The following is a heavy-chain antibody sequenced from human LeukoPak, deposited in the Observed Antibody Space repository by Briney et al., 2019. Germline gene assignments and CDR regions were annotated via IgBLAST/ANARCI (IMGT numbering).Heavy chain of an antibody. CDR3: ARIGYCTNGVCFDY. CDR1: GGSFSGYY. J-gene: IGHJ4*02. Sequence: SETLSLTCAVYGGSFSGYYWSWIRQPPGKGLEWIGEINHSGSTNYNPSLKSRVTISVDTSKNQFSLKLSSVTAADTAVYYCARIGYCTNGVCFDYRGQGTLVTVSS. V-gene: IGHV4-34*01. CDR2: INHSGST. D-gene: IGHD2-8*01.